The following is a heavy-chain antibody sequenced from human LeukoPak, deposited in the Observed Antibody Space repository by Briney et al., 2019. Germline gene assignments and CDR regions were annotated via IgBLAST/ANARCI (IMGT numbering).Heavy chain of an antibody. CDR2: IYYSGST. V-gene: IGHV4-31*03. CDR3: ARGSLGIAAAVDY. J-gene: IGHJ4*02. Sequence: SETLSLTCTVSGGSISSGGYYWSWIRQHPGKGLEWIGYIYYSGSTYYNPSLKSRVTISVDTSKNQFSLKLSSVTAADTAVYYCARGSLGIAAAVDYWGQGTLVTVSS. CDR1: GGSISSGGYY. D-gene: IGHD6-13*01.